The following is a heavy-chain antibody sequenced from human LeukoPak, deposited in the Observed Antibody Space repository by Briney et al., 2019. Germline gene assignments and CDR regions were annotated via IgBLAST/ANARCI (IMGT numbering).Heavy chain of an antibody. V-gene: IGHV3-49*03. CDR2: IRSKAYGGTT. D-gene: IGHD3-10*01. J-gene: IGHJ4*02. CDR1: GFTFGDYA. Sequence: GGSLRLSCTASGFTFGDYAMSWFRQAPGKGLEWVGFIRSKAYGGTTEYAASVKGRFTISRDDSKSIAYLQMNSLKTEDTAVYYCTRGDGYYGSGSYYTWGQGHLVTVSS. CDR3: TRGDGYYGSGSYYT.